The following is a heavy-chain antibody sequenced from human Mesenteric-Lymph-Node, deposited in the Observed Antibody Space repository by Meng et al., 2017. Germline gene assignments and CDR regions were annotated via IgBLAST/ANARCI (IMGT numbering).Heavy chain of an antibody. CDR2: ISSSSSYI. CDR1: GFTFSSYS. D-gene: IGHD2-2*01. Sequence: GESLKISCAASGFTFSSYSMNWVRQAPGKGLEWVSSISSSSSYIYYADSVKGRFTISKDNAKNALYLKMNSLRAEDTAVYYCARVRDYCSSTSCFLFMDYWGQGTLVTVSS. V-gene: IGHV3-21*01. J-gene: IGHJ4*02. CDR3: ARVRDYCSSTSCFLFMDY.